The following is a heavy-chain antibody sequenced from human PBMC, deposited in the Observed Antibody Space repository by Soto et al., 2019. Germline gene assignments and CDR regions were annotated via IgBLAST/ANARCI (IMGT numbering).Heavy chain of an antibody. J-gene: IGHJ1*01. V-gene: IGHV3-23*01. Sequence: GGSLRLSCAASGFTFSSYAMSWVRQAPGKGLEWVSAISGSGGSTYYADCVKGRFTISRDNSKNTLYLQMNSLRAEDTAVYYCAKEPPAPLYSSGWYNYFQHWGQGTLVTVSS. CDR2: ISGSGGST. CDR3: AKEPPAPLYSSGWYNYFQH. CDR1: GFTFSSYA. D-gene: IGHD6-19*01.